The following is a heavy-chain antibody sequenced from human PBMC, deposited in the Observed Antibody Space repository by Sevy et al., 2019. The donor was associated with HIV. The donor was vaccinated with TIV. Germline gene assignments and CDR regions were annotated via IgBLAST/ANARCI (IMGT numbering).Heavy chain of an antibody. CDR1: GFTFSSYA. D-gene: IGHD4-17*01. J-gene: IGHJ1*01. Sequence: GGSLRLSCAASGFTFSSYAMSWVRQAPGKGLEWVSAISGSGGSTYYADSVKGRFTISRDNSKNTLYLQMNSLRAEDTAVYYCAKGSASYGDFAEYFQHSGQGTLVTVSS. CDR2: ISGSGGST. V-gene: IGHV3-23*01. CDR3: AKGSASYGDFAEYFQH.